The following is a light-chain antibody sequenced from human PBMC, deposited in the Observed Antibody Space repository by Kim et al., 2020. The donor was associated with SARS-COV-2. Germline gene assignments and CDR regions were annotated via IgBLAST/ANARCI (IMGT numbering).Light chain of an antibody. V-gene: IGKV3-20*01. J-gene: IGKJ4*01. CDR3: QQYGSSALT. CDR2: GAS. CDR1: QSVSSSN. Sequence: EIVLTQSPGTLSLSPGERATLSCRAGQSVSSSNLGWYQQKPGQAPRLLIYGASSRATGIPDRFRGSGSGTDFTLTISRLEPEDFAVYYCQQYGSSALTFGGGTKVDIK.